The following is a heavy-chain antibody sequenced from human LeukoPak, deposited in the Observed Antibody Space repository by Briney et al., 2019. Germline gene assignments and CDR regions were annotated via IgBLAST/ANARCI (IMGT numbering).Heavy chain of an antibody. D-gene: IGHD4-17*01. CDR3: ARTFGDYTYWYLDL. J-gene: IGHJ2*01. Sequence: EASVKVSCKASGYTFTGYYMHWVRQAPGHGLEWMGRINPYSGDTSYAQKFQGRVTMTRDTSINTAYMDLNRLRSDDTAVYYCARTFGDYTYWYLDLWGRGTQVTVSS. CDR1: GYTFTGYY. V-gene: IGHV1-2*06. CDR2: INPYSGDT.